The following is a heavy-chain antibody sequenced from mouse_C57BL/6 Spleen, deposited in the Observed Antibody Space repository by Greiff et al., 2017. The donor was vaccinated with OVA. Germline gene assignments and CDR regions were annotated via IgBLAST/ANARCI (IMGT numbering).Heavy chain of an antibody. J-gene: IGHJ4*01. D-gene: IGHD1-1*01. CDR2: ISYSGST. CDR3: AREGYGSSYYAMDY. V-gene: IGHV3-1*01. CDR1: GYSITSGYD. Sequence: EVKLQESGPGMVKPSQSLSLTCTVTGYSITSGYDWHWIRHFPGNKLEWMGYISYSGSTNYNPSLKSRISITHDTSKNHFFLKLNSVTTEDTATYYCAREGYGSSYYAMDYWGQGTSVTVSS.